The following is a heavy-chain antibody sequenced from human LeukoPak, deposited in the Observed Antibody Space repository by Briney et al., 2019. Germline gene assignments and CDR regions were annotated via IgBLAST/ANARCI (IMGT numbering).Heavy chain of an antibody. CDR1: GFTFSNYG. CDR3: AKGHGDYKGNYFNY. CDR2: ISGSGDRA. D-gene: IGHD4-17*01. V-gene: IGHV3-23*01. Sequence: PGGSLRLSCVVPGFTFSNYGMSWVRQAPGKGLEWVSGISGSGDRANYADSLKGRFTTSRDNSKRTLYLQMDSLRVEDTAVYYCAKGHGDYKGNYFNYWGQGTLVTVSS. J-gene: IGHJ4*02.